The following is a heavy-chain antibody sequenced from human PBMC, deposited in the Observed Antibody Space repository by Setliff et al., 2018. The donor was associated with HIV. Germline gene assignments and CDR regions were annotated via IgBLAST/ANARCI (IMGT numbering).Heavy chain of an antibody. J-gene: IGHJ3*01. CDR1: GYSFTSYG. Sequence: ASVKVSCKASGYSFTSYGIGWVRQAPGQGLEWIGWISTYGGNTNYSQKLQGRVTMTTDTSTSTAYMELRSLRSDDTAVYYCARDDGGYNYAEAFDVWGQGTMVTVSS. D-gene: IGHD3-16*01. CDR2: ISTYGGNT. V-gene: IGHV1-18*01. CDR3: ARDDGGYNYAEAFDV.